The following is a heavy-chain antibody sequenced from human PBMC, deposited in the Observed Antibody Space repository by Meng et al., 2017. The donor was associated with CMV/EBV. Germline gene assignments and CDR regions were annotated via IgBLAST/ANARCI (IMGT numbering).Heavy chain of an antibody. J-gene: IGHJ1*01. Sequence: GSLKFSCAASGFTFSSYWMSWVRQAPGKGLEWVAYIKQDGSEKYYVDSVKGRFTISRDNAKNSLYLQMNSLRAEDTAVYYCARSSGPRYFQHWGQGTLVTVSS. CDR1: GFTFSSYW. CDR3: ARSSGPRYFQH. V-gene: IGHV3-7*01. CDR2: IKQDGSEK.